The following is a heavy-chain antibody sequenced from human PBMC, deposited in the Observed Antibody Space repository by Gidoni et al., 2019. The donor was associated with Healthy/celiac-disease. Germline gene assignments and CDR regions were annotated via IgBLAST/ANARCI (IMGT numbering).Heavy chain of an antibody. CDR2: ISGSVGST. D-gene: IGHD2-21*01. Sequence: EVQLLESGGGLVQPGGSLRLSCAASGFTFSSYAISWVRQAPGKGLEWVPAISGSVGSTYYADSVKGRFTISRDNSKNTLYLQMNSLRAEDTAVYYCAKVLYCGGDCNHYYYYGMDVWGQGTTVTVSS. V-gene: IGHV3-23*01. CDR3: AKVLYCGGDCNHYYYYGMDV. J-gene: IGHJ6*02. CDR1: GFTFSSYA.